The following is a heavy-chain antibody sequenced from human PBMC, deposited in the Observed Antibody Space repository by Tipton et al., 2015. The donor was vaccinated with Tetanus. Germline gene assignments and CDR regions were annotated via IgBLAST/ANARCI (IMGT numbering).Heavy chain of an antibody. Sequence: CAASGFSFRSYGMHWVRQAPGKGLEWVSAIWYDGSDRYYADSVKGRFTISRDNSKNMLYLQMNSLRAEDTAVYYCAREADCSGGSCYSGDFDYWGQGTLVTVSS. D-gene: IGHD2-15*01. V-gene: IGHV3-33*01. J-gene: IGHJ4*02. CDR1: GFSFRSYG. CDR3: AREADCSGGSCYSGDFDY. CDR2: IWYDGSDR.